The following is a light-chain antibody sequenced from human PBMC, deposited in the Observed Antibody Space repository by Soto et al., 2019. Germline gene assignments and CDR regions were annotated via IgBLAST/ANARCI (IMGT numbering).Light chain of an antibody. CDR2: EVS. CDR3: SSYTSSNIPCV. CDR1: SSDVGGYNY. V-gene: IGLV2-14*01. Sequence: QSALTQPASVSGSPGQSITISCTGTSSDVGGYNYVSWYQQHPGKAPKLMIYEVSNRPSGVSNRFSGSKSGNTASLTISGLQAEDEADYYCSSYTSSNIPCVFGTGTKLTVL. J-gene: IGLJ1*01.